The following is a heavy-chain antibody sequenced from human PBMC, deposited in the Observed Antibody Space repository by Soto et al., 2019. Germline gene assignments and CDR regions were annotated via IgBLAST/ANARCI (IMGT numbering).Heavy chain of an antibody. CDR3: VKGRAKHCSGSACDLWREL. Sequence: WGSRRLSCSASGLTFKSHAMHWVRQVPGKGLEYVSSIHTSVESTFYADAVKGRFIVSRDNSNNTLDLQMTSLKYEDSGIYYCVKGRAKHCSGSACDLWRELWGHGTRVAVS. CDR1: GLTFKSHA. D-gene: IGHD6-19*01. CDR2: IHTSVEST. V-gene: IGHV3-64D*06. J-gene: IGHJ6*02.